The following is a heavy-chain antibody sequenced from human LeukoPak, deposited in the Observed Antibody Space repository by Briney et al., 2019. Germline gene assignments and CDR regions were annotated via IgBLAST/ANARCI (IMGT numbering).Heavy chain of an antibody. CDR2: ISSSSYI. D-gene: IGHD2-15*01. CDR3: ARDPGYCSGGSCSHLYYYGMDV. CDR1: GFTFSSYS. V-gene: IGHV3-21*01. J-gene: IGHJ6*04. Sequence: PGGSLRLSCAASGFTFSSYSMNWVRQAPGKGLEWVSSISSSSYIYYADSVKGRFTISRDNAKNSLYLQMNSLRAEDTAVYYCARDPGYCSGGSCSHLYYYGMDVWGKGTTVTVSS.